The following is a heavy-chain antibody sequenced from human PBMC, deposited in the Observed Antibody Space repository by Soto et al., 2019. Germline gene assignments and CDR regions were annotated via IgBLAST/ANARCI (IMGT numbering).Heavy chain of an antibody. CDR3: ARDGKNYDFWSCYPGYYYYGMDV. CDR2: IIPIFGTA. V-gene: IGHV1-69*01. J-gene: IGHJ6*02. Sequence: QVQLVQSGAEVKKPGASMKVSCKASGGTFSSYAISWVRQAPGQGLEWMGGIIPIFGTANYAQKFQGRVTITADESTSTAYMELSSLRSEDTAVYYCARDGKNYDFWSCYPGYYYYGMDVWGQGTTVTVSS. CDR1: GGTFSSYA. D-gene: IGHD3-3*01.